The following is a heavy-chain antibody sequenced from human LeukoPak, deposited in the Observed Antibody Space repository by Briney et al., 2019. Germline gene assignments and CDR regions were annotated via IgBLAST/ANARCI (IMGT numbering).Heavy chain of an antibody. CDR2: ISYDGSNK. J-gene: IGHJ6*02. CDR1: GFTFSSYA. D-gene: IGHD5-18*01. CDR3: ARGRPIIVDTASLYGMDV. V-gene: IGHV3-30-3*01. Sequence: GGSLRLSCAASGFTFSSYAMHWVRQAPGKGLEWVAVISYDGSNKYYADSVKGRFTISRDNSKNTLYLQMNSLRAEDTAVYYCARGRPIIVDTASLYGMDVWGQRTTVTVSS.